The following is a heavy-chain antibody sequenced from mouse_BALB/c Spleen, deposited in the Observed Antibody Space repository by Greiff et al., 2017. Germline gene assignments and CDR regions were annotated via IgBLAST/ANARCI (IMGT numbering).Heavy chain of an antibody. CDR1: GYTFTDYA. CDR3: ARDYGSSYWFAY. CDR2: ISTYYGDA. V-gene: IGHV1S137*01. Sequence: VKLMESGAELVRPGVSVKISCKGSGYTFTDYAMHWVKQSHAKSLEWIGVISTYYGDASYNQKFKGKATMTVDKSSSTAYMELARLTSEDSAIYYCARDYGSSYWFAYWGQGTLVTVSA. J-gene: IGHJ3*01. D-gene: IGHD1-1*01.